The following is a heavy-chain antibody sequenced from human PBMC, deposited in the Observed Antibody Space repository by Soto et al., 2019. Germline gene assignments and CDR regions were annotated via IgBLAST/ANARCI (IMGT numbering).Heavy chain of an antibody. Sequence: QVQLQESGPGLVKPSETLSLTCTVSGGSVSSGSYYWSWIRQPPGKGLEWIGYIYYSGSTNYNPSLKSRVTISVDTSKNQFSLKLSFVTAANTAVYYCARSNAYNDVWSGYFDYWGQGTLVTVSS. J-gene: IGHJ4*02. D-gene: IGHD3-3*01. CDR1: GGSVSSGSYY. CDR2: IYYSGST. V-gene: IGHV4-61*01. CDR3: ARSNAYNDVWSGYFDY.